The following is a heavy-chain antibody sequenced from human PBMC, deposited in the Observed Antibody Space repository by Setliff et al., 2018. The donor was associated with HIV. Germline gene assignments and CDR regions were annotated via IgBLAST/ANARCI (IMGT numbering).Heavy chain of an antibody. V-gene: IGHV5-51*01. J-gene: IGHJ3*02. CDR1: GYKFTGYW. CDR3: ARHSHYDRSGYYYHKMPDDAFDI. Sequence: GESLKISCKGSGYKFTGYWIGWARQMPGKSLEWMGIIYPGDSDTRCSPSFQGQVTISTDKSISTAFLQWSSLKASDTAMYYCARHSHYDRSGYYYHKMPDDAFDIWGLGTMVTVSS. CDR2: IYPGDSDT. D-gene: IGHD3-22*01.